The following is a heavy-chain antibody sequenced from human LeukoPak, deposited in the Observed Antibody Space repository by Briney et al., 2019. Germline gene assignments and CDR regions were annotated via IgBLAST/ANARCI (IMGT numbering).Heavy chain of an antibody. CDR2: ISGSGGST. CDR3: ARDGSSRHYDVVSY. V-gene: IGHV3-23*01. CDR1: GFTFSTYG. D-gene: IGHD3-22*01. Sequence: PGGTLRLSCVASGFTFSTYGMSWVRQAPGKGLEWVSAISGSGGSTYYADSVKGRFTISRDNSKNTLYLQMNSLRVEDTAVYYCARDGSSRHYDVVSYWGQGTLVTVSS. J-gene: IGHJ4*02.